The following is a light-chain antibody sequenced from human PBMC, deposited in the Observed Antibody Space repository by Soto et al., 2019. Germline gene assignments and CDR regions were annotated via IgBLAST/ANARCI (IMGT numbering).Light chain of an antibody. J-gene: IGLJ3*02. CDR1: TGSVTSGHY. Sequence: QAVVTQEPSLTVSPGGTVTLTCGSSTGSVTSGHYPYWFQQKPGQVPRRLIYDTSNKHSWTPARFSGSLLGGKAALTLSGAQPEDEADYYCMLLHTGARVFGGGTKLTVL. V-gene: IGLV7-46*01. CDR2: DTS. CDR3: MLLHTGARV.